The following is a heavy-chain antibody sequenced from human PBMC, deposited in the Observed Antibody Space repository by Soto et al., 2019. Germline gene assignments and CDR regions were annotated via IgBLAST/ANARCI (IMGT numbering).Heavy chain of an antibody. J-gene: IGHJ4*02. V-gene: IGHV4-59*01. CDR1: GGSISSYY. D-gene: IGHD6-13*01. Sequence: SETLSLTCTVSGGSISSYYWSWIRQPPGKGLEWIGYIYYSGSTNYNPSLKSRVTISVDTSKNQFSLKLSSVTAADTAVYYCARVFTLGIAHYHFDYWGQGTLVTVSS. CDR2: IYYSGST. CDR3: ARVFTLGIAHYHFDY.